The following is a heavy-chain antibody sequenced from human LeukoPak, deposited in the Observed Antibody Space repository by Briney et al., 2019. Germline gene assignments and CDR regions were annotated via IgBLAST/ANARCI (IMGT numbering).Heavy chain of an antibody. CDR1: GGTFSSYA. J-gene: IGHJ6*02. D-gene: IGHD4-17*01. Sequence: ASVKVSCTASGGTFSSYAISWVRQAPGQGLEWMGRIIPILGIANYAQKFQGRVTITADKSTSTAYMELSSLRSEDTAVYYCARIPPDDYGDYNYYGMDVWGQGTTVTVSS. CDR3: ARIPPDDYGDYNYYGMDV. V-gene: IGHV1-69*04. CDR2: IIPILGIA.